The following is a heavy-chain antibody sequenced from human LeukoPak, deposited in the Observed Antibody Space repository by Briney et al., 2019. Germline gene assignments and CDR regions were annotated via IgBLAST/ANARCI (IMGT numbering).Heavy chain of an antibody. D-gene: IGHD1-7*01. V-gene: IGHV3-15*07. CDR3: TTGNYGAFEF. CDR1: GFTFSNDW. Sequence: PGGSLRLSCAASGFTFSNDWMNWVRQAPGKGLEWVGRIKSETSGGTTEYAAPVKGRFIVSRDDSKNTLFLQMNSLKIEDTAVYYCTTGNYGAFEFWGQGTMVTVSS. CDR2: IKSETSGGTT. J-gene: IGHJ3*01.